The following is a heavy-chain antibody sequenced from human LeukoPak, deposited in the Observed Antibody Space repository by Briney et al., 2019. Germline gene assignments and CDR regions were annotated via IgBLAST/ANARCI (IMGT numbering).Heavy chain of an antibody. CDR1: GFIFNKYT. J-gene: IGHJ3*02. V-gene: IGHV3-33*01. Sequence: GGSLRLSCAASGFIFNKYTMHWVRQAPGKGLEGVAIIWYDGSDKYYEDSVKGRFTISRDNSKNTLFLQMNSLRDDDTAVYYCARDAFGSRGIGGGLDIWGQGTMVIVSS. CDR3: ARDAFGSRGIGGGLDI. D-gene: IGHD2-15*01. CDR2: IWYDGSDK.